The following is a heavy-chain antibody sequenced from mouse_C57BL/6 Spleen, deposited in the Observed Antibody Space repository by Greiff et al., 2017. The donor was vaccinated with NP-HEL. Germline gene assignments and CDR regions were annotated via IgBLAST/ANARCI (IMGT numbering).Heavy chain of an antibody. V-gene: IGHV5-2*01. CDR1: EYAFPSHD. D-gene: IGHD3-2*02. CDR2: INSDGGST. Sequence: EVQGVESGGGLVQPGESLKLSCESNEYAFPSHDMSWVRKTPEKRLELVAAINSDGGSTYYPDKMEGRFIISRDNTKETLYLPMRSLRSEATALYYCARHGSSGPWFAYWGQGTLVTVSA. J-gene: IGHJ3*01. CDR3: ARHGSSGPWFAY.